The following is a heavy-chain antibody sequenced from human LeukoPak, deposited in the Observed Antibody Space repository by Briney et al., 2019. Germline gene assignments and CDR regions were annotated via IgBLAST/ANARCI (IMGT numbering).Heavy chain of an antibody. D-gene: IGHD3-3*01. CDR1: GGSFSGYY. CDR3: ARAPYYHFWSGYRFGPYGMDV. CDR2: INHSGST. V-gene: IGHV4-34*01. Sequence: SETLSLTCAVYGGSFSGYYWSWIRQPPGKGLEWNGEINHSGSTNYNPSLKSRVTISVDTSKNQFSLKLSSVTAADTAVYYCARAPYYHFWSGYRFGPYGMDVWGQGTTVTVSS. J-gene: IGHJ6*02.